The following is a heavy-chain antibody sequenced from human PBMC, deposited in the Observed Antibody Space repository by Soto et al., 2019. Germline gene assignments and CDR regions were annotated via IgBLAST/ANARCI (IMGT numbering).Heavy chain of an antibody. J-gene: IGHJ4*02. Sequence: EVQLVESGGGLVQPGGSLRLSCAASGFTVSSNYMSWVRQAPGKGLEWVSVIYSGGSTYYADSVKGRFTISRDNSKNTLYLQMNSLRADDTAVYYCARHFQRYRSSTSCPPLVDYWGQGTLVTVSS. CDR3: ARHFQRYRSSTSCPPLVDY. D-gene: IGHD2-2*01. CDR1: GFTVSSNY. V-gene: IGHV3-66*04. CDR2: IYSGGST.